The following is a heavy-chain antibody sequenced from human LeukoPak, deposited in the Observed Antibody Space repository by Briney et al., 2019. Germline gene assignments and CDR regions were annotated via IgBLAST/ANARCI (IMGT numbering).Heavy chain of an antibody. CDR2: IAQGVRDK. J-gene: IGHJ2*01. V-gene: IGHV3-7*05. CDR1: GFTFISYW. D-gene: IGHD1-26*01. Sequence: PLGSPRHSCADPGFTFISYWMSRGRPAPGKGLGWVSNIAQGVRDKRNENSVKCRYTMYRDNAKNSLYLQMNSLRPEDTVGYSCAKNLFGSGAFYWYLDIWGRGTLVTVSS. CDR3: AKNLFGSGAFYWYLDI.